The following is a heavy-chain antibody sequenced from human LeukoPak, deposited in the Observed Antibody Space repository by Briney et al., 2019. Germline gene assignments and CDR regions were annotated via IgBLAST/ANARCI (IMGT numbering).Heavy chain of an antibody. V-gene: IGHV3-30*18. CDR1: GFTFSSYG. CDR3: AKDQGYSYGSDY. CDR2: ISYEGSKK. Sequence: PGGALRLSCAASGFTFSSYGMHWGRQGPGKGLEWVAVISYEGSKKYYADPVKGRFTISRDNSTNALYLQMNSLRAEDTAVYYCAKDQGYSYGSDYWGQGTLVTVSS. D-gene: IGHD5-18*01. J-gene: IGHJ4*02.